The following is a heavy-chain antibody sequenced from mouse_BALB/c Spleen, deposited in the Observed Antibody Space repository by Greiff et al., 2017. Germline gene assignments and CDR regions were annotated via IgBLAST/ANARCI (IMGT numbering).Heavy chain of an antibody. Sequence: QVQLQQSGAELVRPGVSVKISCKGSGYTFTDYAMHWVKQSHAKSLEWIGVISTYYGDASYNQKFKGKATMTVDKSSSTAYMELARLTSEDSAIYYCARGSLRYYFDYWGQGTTLTVSS. CDR3: ARGSLRYYFDY. J-gene: IGHJ2*01. CDR1: GYTFTDYA. CDR2: ISTYYGDA. V-gene: IGHV1S137*01.